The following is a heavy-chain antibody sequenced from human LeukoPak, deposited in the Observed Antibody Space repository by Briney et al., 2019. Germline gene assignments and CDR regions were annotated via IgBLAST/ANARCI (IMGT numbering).Heavy chain of an antibody. J-gene: IGHJ6*03. CDR2: INPNSGGT. CDR3: ARGGYSATRRGYYYYYMDV. D-gene: IGHD5-12*01. V-gene: IGHV1-2*02. Sequence: ASVKVSCKASGYTFTDYYMHWVRQAPGQGLEWMGWINPNSGGTNYAQKFQGRVTMTRDTSISTAYMELSRLRSDDTAVYYCARGGYSATRRGYYYYYMDVWGKGTTVTISS. CDR1: GYTFTDYY.